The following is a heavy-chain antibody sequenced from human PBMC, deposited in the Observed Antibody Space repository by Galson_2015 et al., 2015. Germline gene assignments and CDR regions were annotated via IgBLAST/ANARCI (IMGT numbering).Heavy chain of an antibody. CDR3: AKTEDGSGSPPDY. J-gene: IGHJ4*02. CDR2: ISYDGSNK. Sequence: SLRLSCATSGFTFSSYGMHWVRQAPGKGLEWVAVISYDGSNKYYADSVKGRFTISRDNSKNTLYLQMNSLRAEDTAVYYCAKTEDGSGSPPDYWGQGTLVTVSS. D-gene: IGHD3-10*01. V-gene: IGHV3-30*18. CDR1: GFTFSSYG.